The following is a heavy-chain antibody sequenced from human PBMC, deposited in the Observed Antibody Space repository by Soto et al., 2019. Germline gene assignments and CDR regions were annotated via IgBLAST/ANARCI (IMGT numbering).Heavy chain of an antibody. CDR1: GGSISSGGYS. CDR3: ARDQLYSSSSGVWWFDP. Sequence: SETLSLTCAVSGGSISSGGYSWSWIRQPPGKGLEWIGYIYHSGSTYYNPSLKSRVTISVDRSKNQFSLKLSSVTAADTAVYYCARDQLYSSSSGVWWFDPWGQGTLVTVSS. D-gene: IGHD6-6*01. J-gene: IGHJ5*02. V-gene: IGHV4-30-2*01. CDR2: IYHSGST.